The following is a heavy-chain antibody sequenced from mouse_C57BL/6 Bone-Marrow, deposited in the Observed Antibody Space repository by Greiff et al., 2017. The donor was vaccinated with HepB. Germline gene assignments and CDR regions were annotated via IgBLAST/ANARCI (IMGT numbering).Heavy chain of an antibody. CDR3: SRERLRQGFAY. CDR1: GYTFTSYW. D-gene: IGHD2-2*01. CDR2: MNPSNGGT. Sequence: GQLQQPGTELVKPGASVRLSCKASGYTFTSYWMHWVKQRPGKGLEWIGNMNPSNGGTDYNEKFKSKATLTVDNSSSTAYMQLSSLTSEDSAVYYCSRERLRQGFAYWGQGTLVTVSA. J-gene: IGHJ3*01. V-gene: IGHV1-53*01.